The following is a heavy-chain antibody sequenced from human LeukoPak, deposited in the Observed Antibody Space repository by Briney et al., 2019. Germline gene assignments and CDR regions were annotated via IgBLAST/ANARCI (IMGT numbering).Heavy chain of an antibody. CDR3: ARGDPGYCSSTSCYGDFDY. D-gene: IGHD2-2*01. CDR2: ISYDGSNK. Sequence: GGSLRVSCAASGFTFISYAMHWVRQAQGKGLEWVAVISYDGSNKYYADSVKGRFTISRDNSKNTLYLQMNSLRAEGTAVYYCARGDPGYCSSTSCYGDFDYWGQGTLVTVSS. CDR1: GFTFISYA. V-gene: IGHV3-30*01. J-gene: IGHJ4*02.